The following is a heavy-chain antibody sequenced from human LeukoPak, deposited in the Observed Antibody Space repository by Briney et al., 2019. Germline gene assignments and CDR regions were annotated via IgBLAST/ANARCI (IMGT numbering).Heavy chain of an antibody. J-gene: IGHJ6*03. CDR1: GGTFSSYA. CDR3: ATIAPDIVVVVAASYYYYYMDV. V-gene: IGHV1-69*13. D-gene: IGHD2-15*01. CDR2: IIPIFGTA. Sequence: SVKVSCKASGGTFSSYAISWVRQAPGQGLEWMGGIIPIFGTANYAQKFQGRVTITADESTSTAYMELSSLRSEDTAVYYCATIAPDIVVVVAASYYYYYMDVWGKGTTVTISS.